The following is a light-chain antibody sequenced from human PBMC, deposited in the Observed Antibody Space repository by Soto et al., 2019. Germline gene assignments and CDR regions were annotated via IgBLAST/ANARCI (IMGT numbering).Light chain of an antibody. Sequence: DIQMTQSPSTLSASVGDRVTITCRASQSISSWLAWYQQKPGKAPKLLIYKASSLESGVPSRFSGSGSGTEFTLTISSLQPDDFATYDCQQYKSPWTFGQGTKVEIK. CDR1: QSISSW. CDR3: QQYKSPWT. V-gene: IGKV1-5*03. J-gene: IGKJ1*01. CDR2: KAS.